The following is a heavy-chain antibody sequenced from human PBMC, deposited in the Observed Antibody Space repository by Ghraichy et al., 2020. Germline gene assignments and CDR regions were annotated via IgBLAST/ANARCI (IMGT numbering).Heavy chain of an antibody. Sequence: ASVKVSCKASGYTFTSYYMHWVRQAPGQGLEWMGIINPSGGSTSYAQKFQGRVTMTRDTSTSTVYMELSSLRSEDTAVYYCAREVGYCSSTSCYRRAWFDPWGQGTLVTVSS. CDR2: INPSGGST. V-gene: IGHV1-46*03. CDR3: AREVGYCSSTSCYRRAWFDP. D-gene: IGHD2-2*01. CDR1: GYTFTSYY. J-gene: IGHJ5*02.